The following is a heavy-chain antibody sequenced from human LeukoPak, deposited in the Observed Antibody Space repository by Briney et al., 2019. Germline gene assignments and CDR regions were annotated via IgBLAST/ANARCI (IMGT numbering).Heavy chain of an antibody. CDR2: ISAYNGNT. V-gene: IGHV1-18*01. Sequence: GASVKVSCKASGYTFTSYRISWVRQAPGQGLEWMGWISAYNGNTNYAQKLQGRVTMTTDTSTSTAYMELRSLRSDDTAVYYCARRFYDNLTGHTWYDYWGQGTLVTVSS. J-gene: IGHJ4*02. D-gene: IGHD3-9*01. CDR1: GYTFTSYR. CDR3: ARRFYDNLTGHTWYDY.